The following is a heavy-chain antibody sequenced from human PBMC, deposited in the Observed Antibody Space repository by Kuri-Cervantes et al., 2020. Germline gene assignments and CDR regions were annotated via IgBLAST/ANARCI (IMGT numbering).Heavy chain of an antibody. CDR1: GFTFDDYA. D-gene: IGHD2-15*01. Sequence: GGSLRLSCAASGFTFDDYAMHWVRQAPGKGLEWVSGISWNSGSIGYADSVKGRFTISRDNAKNSLYLQMNSLRAEDTAVYYCARDWRYCSGGSCYYYYMDVWGKGTTVTVSS. CDR3: ARDWRYCSGGSCYYYYMDV. CDR2: ISWNSGSI. J-gene: IGHJ6*03. V-gene: IGHV3-9*01.